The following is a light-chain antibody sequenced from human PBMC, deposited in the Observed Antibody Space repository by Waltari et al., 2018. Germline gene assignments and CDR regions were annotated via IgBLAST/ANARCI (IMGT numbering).Light chain of an antibody. Sequence: DIVMTQSPDSLAVSLGERATSTCKSSQIVLSSSNNKNYLAWYQQKPGQPPKLLIYWASTRESGVPDRFSGSGSGTDFTLTISSLQAEDVAVYYCQQYYSTPLTFGGGTKVEIK. J-gene: IGKJ4*01. CDR3: QQYYSTPLT. CDR2: WAS. V-gene: IGKV4-1*01. CDR1: QIVLSSSNNKNY.